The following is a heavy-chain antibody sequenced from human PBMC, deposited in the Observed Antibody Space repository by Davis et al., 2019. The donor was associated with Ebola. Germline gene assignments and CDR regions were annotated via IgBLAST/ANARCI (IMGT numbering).Heavy chain of an antibody. CDR1: GFTFSVYY. Sequence: GGSLRLSCAASGFTFSVYYMSWIRQAPGKGPEWVSSISSSASYKNYADSVKGRFTISRDDAKKSLYLQMDSLRAEDTAVYYCAQQLGDYGGNALRYWGQGTLVIVSS. CDR2: ISSSASYK. D-gene: IGHD4-23*01. J-gene: IGHJ4*02. V-gene: IGHV3-11*06. CDR3: AQQLGDYGGNALRY.